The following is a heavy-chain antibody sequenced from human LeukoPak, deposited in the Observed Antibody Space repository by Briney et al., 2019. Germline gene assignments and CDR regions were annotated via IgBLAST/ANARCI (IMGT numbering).Heavy chain of an antibody. Sequence: SETLSLTCTVSGGSISSYYWSWIRRPPGKGLEWIGYIYYSGSTNYNPSLKSRVTISVDTSKNQFSLKLSSVTAADTAVYYCAGWTRDLYGMDVWGQGTTVTVSS. CDR1: GGSISSYY. D-gene: IGHD3/OR15-3a*01. CDR3: AGWTRDLYGMDV. V-gene: IGHV4-59*01. J-gene: IGHJ6*02. CDR2: IYYSGST.